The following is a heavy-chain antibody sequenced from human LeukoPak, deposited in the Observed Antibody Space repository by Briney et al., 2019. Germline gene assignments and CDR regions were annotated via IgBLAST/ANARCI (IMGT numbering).Heavy chain of an antibody. V-gene: IGHV4-59*01. CDR2: IYYSGST. D-gene: IGHD3-22*01. CDR1: GGSISSYY. Sequence: PSETLSLTCTVSGGSISSYYWSWIRQPPGKGLEWIGYIYYSGSTNYNPSLKSRVTISVDTSKNQFSLKLSSVTAADTAVYYCARDLYDHDSSGYYEFWGQGTLVTVSS. J-gene: IGHJ4*02. CDR3: ARDLYDHDSSGYYEF.